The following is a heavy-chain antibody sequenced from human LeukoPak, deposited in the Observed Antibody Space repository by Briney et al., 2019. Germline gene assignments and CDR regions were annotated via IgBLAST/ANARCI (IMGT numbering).Heavy chain of an antibody. V-gene: IGHV3-11*01. J-gene: IGHJ3*02. CDR3: ARENRTSWYDAFDI. D-gene: IGHD2-2*01. Sequence: GGSLRLSCAASGFTFSDYYMSWIRQAPGKGLEWVSYISSSGSTIYYADSVKGRFTISRDNAKHSLYLQMNSLRAEDTAVYYCARENRTSWYDAFDIWGQGTMVTVSS. CDR1: GFTFSDYY. CDR2: ISSSGSTI.